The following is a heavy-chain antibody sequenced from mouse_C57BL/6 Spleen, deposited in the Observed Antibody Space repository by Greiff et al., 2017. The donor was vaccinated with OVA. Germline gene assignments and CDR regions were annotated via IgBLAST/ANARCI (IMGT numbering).Heavy chain of an antibody. V-gene: IGHV1-80*01. J-gene: IGHJ3*01. Sequence: QVQLQQSGAELVKPGASVKISCKASGYAFSSYWLNWVKQRPGKGLEWIGQIYPGDGDTNYNGKFKGKATLTADKSSSTAYMQLSSLTSEDSAVYFCARAETGTAWFAYWGQGTLVTVSA. CDR3: ARAETGTAWFAY. CDR2: IYPGDGDT. CDR1: GYAFSSYW. D-gene: IGHD4-1*01.